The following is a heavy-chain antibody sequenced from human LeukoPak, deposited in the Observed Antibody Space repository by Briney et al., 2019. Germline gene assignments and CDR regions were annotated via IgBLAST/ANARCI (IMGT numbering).Heavy chain of an antibody. CDR1: GFTFSSFA. J-gene: IGHJ4*02. CDR3: AKMERELAFASEGTGRFDY. CDR2: ISGSAGST. Sequence: GGSLRLSCAASGFTFSSFAMSWVRQAPGKGLEWVSTISGSAGSTYYADSVKGRFTISRDNSKNTLFLQMNSLRAEDTAVYYCAKMERELAFASEGTGRFDYWGQGTLVTVSS. D-gene: IGHD2-8*01. V-gene: IGHV3-23*01.